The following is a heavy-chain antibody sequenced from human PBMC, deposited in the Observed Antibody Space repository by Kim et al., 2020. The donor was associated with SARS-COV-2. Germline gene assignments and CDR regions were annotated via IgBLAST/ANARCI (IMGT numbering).Heavy chain of an antibody. V-gene: IGHV3-43*02. J-gene: IGHJ6*02. CDR3: AKDQAKVTSRGKAVTYYYYGMDV. CDR2: ISGDGGST. D-gene: IGHD4-17*01. Sequence: GGSLRLSCAASGFTFDDYAMHWVRQAPGKGLEWVSLISGDGGSTYYADSVKGRFTISRDNSKNSLYLQMNSLRTEDTALYYCAKDQAKVTSRGKAVTYYYYGMDVWGQGTTVTVSS. CDR1: GFTFDDYA.